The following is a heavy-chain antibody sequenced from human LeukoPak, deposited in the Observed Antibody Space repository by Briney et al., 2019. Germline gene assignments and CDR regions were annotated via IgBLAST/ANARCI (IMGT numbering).Heavy chain of an antibody. Sequence: ASVKVSCKASGYTFTGYYMHWVRQAPGQGLEWMGWINPNSGGTNYAQKFQGRVTMTRDTSISTAYMELSRLRSDDTAVYYCARNTNYYYSSGYSGAFDYWGQGTLVTVSS. D-gene: IGHD3-22*01. V-gene: IGHV1-2*02. CDR2: INPNSGGT. CDR3: ARNTNYYYSSGYSGAFDY. CDR1: GYTFTGYY. J-gene: IGHJ4*02.